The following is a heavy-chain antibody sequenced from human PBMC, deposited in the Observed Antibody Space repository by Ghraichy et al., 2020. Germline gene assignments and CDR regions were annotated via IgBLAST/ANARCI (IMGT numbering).Heavy chain of an antibody. CDR3: AKGPPATGWQRDWYFDL. CDR2: IGNSGGS. D-gene: IGHD4-23*01. J-gene: IGHJ2*01. Sequence: GGSLRLSCTASGFTFSSYDMAWVRQAPGKGLEWVSGIGNSGGSADFVKGRFSISRDNSKNTLYLQMNSLRAEETAVYYCAKGPPATGWQRDWYFDLWGRGTLVTVSS. V-gene: IGHV3-23*01. CDR1: GFTFSSYD.